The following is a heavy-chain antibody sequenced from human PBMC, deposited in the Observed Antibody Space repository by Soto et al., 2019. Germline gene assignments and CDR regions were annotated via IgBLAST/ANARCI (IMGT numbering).Heavy chain of an antibody. CDR3: ARASSGYSSRDHYYYYGMDV. Sequence: PGGSLRLSCAVSGFTVSNNYMSWVRQAPGKGLEGVSVIYSGGYTAYGDSVKGRFTISRDNSKNTLYLQMNSLRAGDTAVYYCARASSGYSSRDHYYYYGMDVWGQGTTVTVSS. V-gene: IGHV3-53*01. CDR1: GFTVSNNY. D-gene: IGHD6-13*01. J-gene: IGHJ6*02. CDR2: IYSGGYT.